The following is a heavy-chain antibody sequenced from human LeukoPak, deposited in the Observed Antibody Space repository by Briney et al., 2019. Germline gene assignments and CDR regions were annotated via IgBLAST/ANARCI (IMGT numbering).Heavy chain of an antibody. D-gene: IGHD2-2*01. Sequence: ASVKVSCKASGGTFSSYAISWVRQAPGQGLEWMGGIIPIFGTANYAQKFQGRVTITADESTSTAYMELSSLRSEDTVVYYCASSYCSSTSCYHFDYWGQGTLVTVSS. CDR2: IIPIFGTA. J-gene: IGHJ4*02. V-gene: IGHV1-69*13. CDR3: ASSYCSSTSCYHFDY. CDR1: GGTFSSYA.